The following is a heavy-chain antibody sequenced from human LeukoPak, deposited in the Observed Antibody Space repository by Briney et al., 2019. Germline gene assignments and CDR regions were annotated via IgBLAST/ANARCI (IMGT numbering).Heavy chain of an antibody. Sequence: SETLCLTCTVSGGSISGHYWTWIRLPPGKGLELIGHIFSTGATHYNPSLRGRVTLSIDTSKNQFSLTLTSVSVEDTAVYYCARFSTRFGSGCSEASCYVHYWGQGTQVTVSP. CDR3: ARFSTRFGSGCSEASCYVHY. CDR2: IFSTGAT. D-gene: IGHD2-2*01. V-gene: IGHV4-59*11. CDR1: GGSISGHY. J-gene: IGHJ4*02.